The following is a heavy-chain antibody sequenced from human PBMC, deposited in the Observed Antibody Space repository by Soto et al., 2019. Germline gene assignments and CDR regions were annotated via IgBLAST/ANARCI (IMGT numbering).Heavy chain of an antibody. J-gene: IGHJ5*02. D-gene: IGHD6-19*01. CDR1: GFTFSNYA. CDR3: ARDLGVPGIAVRPRPPGGP. CDR2: LSSDAHFQ. V-gene: IGHV3-30-3*01. Sequence: HPGGSLRLSCAASGFTFSNYAIHWVRQAPGKGLEWVAALSSDAHFQCYADSVRGRFTISRDNSKNSLYLEMNSLTIEDTAVYYCARDLGVPGIAVRPRPPGGPWGQGTLVTVSS.